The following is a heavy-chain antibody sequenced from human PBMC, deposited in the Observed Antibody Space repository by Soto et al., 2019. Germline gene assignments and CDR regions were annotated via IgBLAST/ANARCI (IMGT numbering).Heavy chain of an antibody. V-gene: IGHV4-30-2*01. Sequence: SSETLSLTCTVSGASITYGAYSWSWIRQTPGKGLEWIGYINHLETTFYNPSFESRLTLSIDRTKNQFSLNLKSMSAADRAVYFCTSCPGDYWGQGTLVTVSS. CDR3: TSCPGDY. J-gene: IGHJ4*02. CDR2: INHLETT. CDR1: GASITYGAYS.